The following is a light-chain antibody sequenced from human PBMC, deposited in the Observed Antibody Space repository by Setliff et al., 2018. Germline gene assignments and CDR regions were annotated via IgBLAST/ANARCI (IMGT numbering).Light chain of an antibody. CDR2: HNN. CDR1: GAGFT. CDR3: RSYAGGLGGYV. Sequence: QSALTQPPSVSGAPGQGVSISCTGIGAGFTVHWYQQLSTTTTKLITSHNNKRPSGVPDRCSGSRSGTSASLVIAGLQAEDEADYYCRSYAGGLGGYVPGGGTKVTGL. J-gene: IGLJ1*01. V-gene: IGLV1-40*01.